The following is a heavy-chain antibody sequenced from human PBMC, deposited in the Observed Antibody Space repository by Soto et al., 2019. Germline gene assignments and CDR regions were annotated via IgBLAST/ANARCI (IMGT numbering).Heavy chain of an antibody. Sequence: KGLEWIGYIYYSGSTNYNPSLKSRVTISVDTSKNQFSLKLSSVTAADTAVYYCACFPAEEGIRDKLPVSAFLRNRSSDL. CDR2: IYYSGST. D-gene: IGHD1-1*01. J-gene: IGHJ2*01. CDR3: ACFPAEEGIRDKLPVSAFLRNRSSDL. V-gene: IGHV4-59*01.